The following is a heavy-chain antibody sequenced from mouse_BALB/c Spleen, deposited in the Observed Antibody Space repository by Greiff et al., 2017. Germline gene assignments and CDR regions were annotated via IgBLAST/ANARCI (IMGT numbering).Heavy chain of an antibody. CDR2: ISSGGST. CDR1: GFTFSSYA. D-gene: IGHD2-1*01. V-gene: IGHV5-6-5*01. J-gene: IGHJ2*01. CDR3: ARSLPSYFDY. Sequence: EVQRVESGGGLVKPGGSLKLSCAASGFTFSSYAMSWVRQTPEKRLEWVASISSGGSTYYPDSVKGRFTISRDNARNILYLQMSSLRSEDTPMYYCARSLPSYFDYWGQGTTLTVSS.